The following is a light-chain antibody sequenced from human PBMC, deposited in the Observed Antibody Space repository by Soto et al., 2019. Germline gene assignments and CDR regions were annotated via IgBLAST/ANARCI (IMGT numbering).Light chain of an antibody. Sequence: QSALTQPASVSGSPGQSITISCTGTSSDVGGYGYVSWYQQHPGKAPKLIIYAVGSRPSGVSNRFSASMSGNTASLTISGLQAEDEADYYCSSYTSRNTQIFGGGTKLTVL. CDR3: SSYTSRNTQI. J-gene: IGLJ2*01. V-gene: IGLV2-14*01. CDR2: AVG. CDR1: SSDVGGYGY.